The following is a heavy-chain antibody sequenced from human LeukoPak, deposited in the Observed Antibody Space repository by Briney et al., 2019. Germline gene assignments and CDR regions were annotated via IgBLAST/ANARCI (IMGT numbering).Heavy chain of an antibody. CDR3: ARDPLAVAGGAFDI. D-gene: IGHD6-19*01. CDR2: IYHSGST. V-gene: IGHV4-4*02. J-gene: IGHJ3*02. Sequence: PSETLSLTCAVSGGSISSSNWWSWVRQPPGKGLAWIGEIYHSGSTNYNPSLKSRVTISVDKSKNQFSLKLSSVTAADTAVYYCARDPLAVAGGAFDIWGQGTMVTVSS. CDR1: GGSISSSNW.